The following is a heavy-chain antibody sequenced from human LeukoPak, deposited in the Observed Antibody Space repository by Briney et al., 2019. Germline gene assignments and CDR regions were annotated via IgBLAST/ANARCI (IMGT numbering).Heavy chain of an antibody. D-gene: IGHD3-10*01. Sequence: SETLSLTCTVSGGSISSYYWSWIRQPAGKGLEWIGRIYTSGSTNYNPSLKSRVTMSVDTSKNQFSLELSSVTAADTAVYYCARDKLEGSGSYGAYYYYYYMDVWGKGTTVTVSS. CDR2: IYTSGST. CDR3: ARDKLEGSGSYGAYYYYYYMDV. CDR1: GGSISSYY. J-gene: IGHJ6*03. V-gene: IGHV4-4*07.